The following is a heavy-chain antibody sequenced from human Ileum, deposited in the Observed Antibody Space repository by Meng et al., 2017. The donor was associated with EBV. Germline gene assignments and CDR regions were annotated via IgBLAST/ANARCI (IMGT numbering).Heavy chain of an antibody. V-gene: IGHV4-61*08. J-gene: IGHJ4*02. CDR1: GGSVSSGGNY. CDR3: ARDGYSSGSD. CDR2: IYNSGST. D-gene: IGHD6-19*01. Sequence: QVVLPGSGPGRVTPSETLSLTCRGSGGSVSSGGNYWSWIRQPPGKGLEWIGYIYNSGSTNYNPSLKSRVTISVDTSKNQFSLKLSSVTAADTAVYYCARDGYSSGSDWGQGTLVTVSS.